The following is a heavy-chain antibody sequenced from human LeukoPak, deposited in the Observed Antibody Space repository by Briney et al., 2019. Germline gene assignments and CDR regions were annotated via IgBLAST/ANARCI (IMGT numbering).Heavy chain of an antibody. Sequence: SQTLSLTCTVSGGSISSGGYYWSWIRQPPGKGLEWIGYIYHSGSTYYNPSLKSRATISVDRSKNQFSLKLSSVTAADTAVYYCARDWGYCSSTSCPGDYWGQGTLVTVSS. CDR1: GGSISSGGYY. J-gene: IGHJ4*02. CDR2: IYHSGST. D-gene: IGHD2-2*01. V-gene: IGHV4-30-2*01. CDR3: ARDWGYCSSTSCPGDY.